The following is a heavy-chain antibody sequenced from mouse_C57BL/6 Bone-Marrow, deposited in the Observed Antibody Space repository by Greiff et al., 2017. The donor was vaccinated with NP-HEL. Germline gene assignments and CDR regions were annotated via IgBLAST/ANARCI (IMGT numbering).Heavy chain of an antibody. CDR3: ARWLLRNWYFDV. D-gene: IGHD2-3*01. CDR2: INPSTVGP. CDR1: GYSFTGYY. Sequence: EVQLQQSGPELVKPGASVKISCTASGYSFTGYYMNWVKQSPEKSLEWIGEINPSTVGPTSTQQFKAKVTLTVDKSSSTAYMQLKSLTSEDSAVYYCARWLLRNWYFDVWGTGTTVTVSS. V-gene: IGHV1-42*01. J-gene: IGHJ1*03.